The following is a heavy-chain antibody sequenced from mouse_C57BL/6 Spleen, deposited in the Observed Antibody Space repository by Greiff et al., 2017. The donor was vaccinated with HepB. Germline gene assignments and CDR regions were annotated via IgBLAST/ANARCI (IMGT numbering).Heavy chain of an antibody. CDR1: GYTFTDYY. V-gene: IGHV1-26*01. J-gene: IGHJ3*01. CDR3: ASPPPYYDYDWFAY. CDR2: INPNNGGT. D-gene: IGHD2-4*01. Sequence: EVQLQQSGPELVKPGASVKISCKASGYTFTDYYMNWVKQSHGKSLEWIGDINPNNGGTSYNQKFKGKATLTVDKSSSTAYMELRSLTSEDSAVYYCASPPPYYDYDWFAYWGQGTLVTVSA.